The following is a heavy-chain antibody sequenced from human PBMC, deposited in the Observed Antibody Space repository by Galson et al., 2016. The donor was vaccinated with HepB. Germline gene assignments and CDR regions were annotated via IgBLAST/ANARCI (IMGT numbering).Heavy chain of an antibody. CDR2: IHLAGRDI. V-gene: IGHV3-23*05. Sequence: SLRLSCAASGFTFNSYAMSWVRQAPGKGLEWVSAIHLAGRDIYYADSVRGRFTISRDDSNSMLYLQMNSLRPEDSALYYCTKHEVRTHDHWGQGTLVTVSS. D-gene: IGHD3-22*01. CDR1: GFTFNSYA. J-gene: IGHJ4*02. CDR3: TKHEVRTHDH.